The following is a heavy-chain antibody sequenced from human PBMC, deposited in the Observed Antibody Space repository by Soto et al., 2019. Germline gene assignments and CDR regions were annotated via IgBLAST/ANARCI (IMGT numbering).Heavy chain of an antibody. CDR3: ARGVGAVTGSEEY. J-gene: IGHJ4*02. Sequence: GGSLRLSCVVSGFTFSNYNMNWVRQAPGKGLEWVASISGPSTYIYYADSVKGRFTISRDNPKNSLYLQMNSLRAEDTAVYYCARGVGAVTGSEEYWGQGTLVTVSS. D-gene: IGHD1-26*01. CDR1: GFTFSNYN. CDR2: ISGPSTYI. V-gene: IGHV3-21*01.